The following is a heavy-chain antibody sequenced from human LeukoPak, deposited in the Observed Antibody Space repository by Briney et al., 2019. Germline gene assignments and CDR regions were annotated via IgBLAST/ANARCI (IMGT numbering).Heavy chain of an antibody. CDR2: IYTSGST. Sequence: SETLSLTCTASGGSISSGSYCWSWIRQPAGKGLEWIGRIYTSGSTNYNPSLKSRVTISVDTSKNQFSLKLSSVTAADTAVYYCARVVVPAAPADWFDPWGQGTLVTVSS. CDR1: GGSISSGSYC. CDR3: ARVVVPAAPADWFDP. J-gene: IGHJ5*02. D-gene: IGHD2-2*01. V-gene: IGHV4-61*02.